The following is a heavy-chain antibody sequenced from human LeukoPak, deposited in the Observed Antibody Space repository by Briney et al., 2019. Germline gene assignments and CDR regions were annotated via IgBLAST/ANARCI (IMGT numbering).Heavy chain of an antibody. CDR3: ARGHRLWAVAGSP. J-gene: IGHJ5*02. CDR2: IYYSGST. D-gene: IGHD6-19*01. V-gene: IGHV4-59*01. CDR1: GDSISNYY. Sequence: SETLSLTCTVSGDSISNYYWSWIRQPPGKGLEWIGYIYYSGSTNYNPSLKSRVTISVDTSKNQFSLKLSSVTAADTAVYYCARGHRLWAVAGSPWGQGTLVTVSS.